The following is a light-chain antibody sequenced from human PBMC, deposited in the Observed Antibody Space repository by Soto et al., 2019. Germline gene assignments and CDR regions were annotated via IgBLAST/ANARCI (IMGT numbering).Light chain of an antibody. CDR2: YSS. CDR3: HQRQSWPRT. Sequence: EVMLKQFADTVTVTPGETVTLSCGASQSVRTNLAWYQQRPGQAPRLLIHYSSTRASDIPARFSGSGSGTDFTLTISSLAPEDFAIYYCHQRQSWPRTFGQGTKVDIK. V-gene: IGKV3-11*01. J-gene: IGKJ1*01. CDR1: QSVRTN.